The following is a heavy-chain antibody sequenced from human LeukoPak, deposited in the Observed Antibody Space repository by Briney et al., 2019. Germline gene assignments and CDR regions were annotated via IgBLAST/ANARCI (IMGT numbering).Heavy chain of an antibody. J-gene: IGHJ4*02. CDR3: ARAIASYGDSAY. CDR2: ITSTSSAT. D-gene: IGHD5-18*01. V-gene: IGHV3-48*04. CDR1: GFKFSSFS. Sequence: GGSLRLSCAASGFKFSSFSMGWVRQDPGKGLEWLSYITSTSSATYYADSLQGRFTISRDNAKNSLYLQINSLRADDTAVYYCARAIASYGDSAYWGQGTLVTVSS.